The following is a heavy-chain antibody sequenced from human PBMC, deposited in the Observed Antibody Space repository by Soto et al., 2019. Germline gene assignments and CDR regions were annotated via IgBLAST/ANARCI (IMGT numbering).Heavy chain of an antibody. CDR3: ARGRKGDGSARGGWFDP. CDR1: GGTFSSYA. CDR2: IIPIFGTA. J-gene: IGHJ5*02. V-gene: IGHV1-69*01. D-gene: IGHD1-26*01. Sequence: QVQLVQSGAEVKKPGSSVKVSCKASGGTFSSYAISWVRQAPGQGLEWMGGIIPIFGTANYAQKFQGRVTIPADESTSTAYMELSSLRSEDTAVYYCARGRKGDGSARGGWFDPWGQGTLVTVSS.